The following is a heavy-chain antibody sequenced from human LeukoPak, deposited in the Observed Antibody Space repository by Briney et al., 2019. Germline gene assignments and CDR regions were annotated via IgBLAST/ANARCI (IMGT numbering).Heavy chain of an antibody. Sequence: PSETLSLTCTVSGGSISSYYWSWIRQPPGKGLEWIGYIYYSGTTNYNPSLKSRVTISVDTSKNQSSLKLSSVTAADTAVYYCARGVYIAAAQYAYWGQGTLVTVSS. CDR1: GGSISSYY. D-gene: IGHD6-13*01. V-gene: IGHV4-59*01. J-gene: IGHJ4*02. CDR3: ARGVYIAAAQYAY. CDR2: IYYSGTT.